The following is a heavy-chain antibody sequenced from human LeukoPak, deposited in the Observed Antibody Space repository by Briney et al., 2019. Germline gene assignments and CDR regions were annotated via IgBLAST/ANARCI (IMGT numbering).Heavy chain of an antibody. V-gene: IGHV3-21*01. D-gene: IGHD2-2*01. CDR3: ARDRVPAAILDY. J-gene: IGHJ4*02. CDR1: GFTFSSYS. Sequence: GGSLRLSCAASGFTFSSYSMNWVRQAPGKGLGWVSSISSSSSYIYYADSVKGRFTISRDNAKNSLYLQMNSLRAEDTAVYYCARDRVPAAILDYWGQGTLVTVSS. CDR2: ISSSSSYI.